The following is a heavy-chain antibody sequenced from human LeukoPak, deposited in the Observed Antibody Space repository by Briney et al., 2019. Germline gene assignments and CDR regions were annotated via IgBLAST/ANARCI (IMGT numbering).Heavy chain of an antibody. CDR1: GGSISSGGYY. Sequence: ASQTLSLTCTVSGGSISSGGYYWSWIRQHPGKGMEWMGYIYYSGSTYYNPSLKSRVTISVDTSKNQFSLKLSSVTAADTAVYYCARTTTADVGMATRGFNYWGQGTLVTVSS. V-gene: IGHV4-31*03. D-gene: IGHD5-24*01. CDR3: ARTTTADVGMATRGFNY. J-gene: IGHJ4*02. CDR2: IYYSGST.